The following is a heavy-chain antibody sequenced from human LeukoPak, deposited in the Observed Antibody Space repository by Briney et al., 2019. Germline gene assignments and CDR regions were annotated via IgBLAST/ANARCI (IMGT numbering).Heavy chain of an antibody. CDR2: IKLDGSEK. J-gene: IGHJ4*02. Sequence: AGGSLRLSCVASGFTFSGYWMSWVRQAPGKGLEWVANIKLDGSEKYYADSVRGRLTISRDNARNSLYLQINSLRADDTAVYFCARKRAVRHGSGLEGVYFDYWGQGTQVTVSS. V-gene: IGHV3-7*01. CDR3: ARKRAVRHGSGLEGVYFDY. CDR1: GFTFSGYW. D-gene: IGHD6-19*01.